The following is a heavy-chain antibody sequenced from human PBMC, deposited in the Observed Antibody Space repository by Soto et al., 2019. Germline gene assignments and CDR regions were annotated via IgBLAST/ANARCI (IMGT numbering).Heavy chain of an antibody. CDR3: ASSEIGGATSLLDAFDI. Sequence: QVQLVQSGAEVKKPGSSVKVSCKASGGTFSSYAISWVRQAPGQGLEWMGGIIPIFGTANYAQKFQGRVTITADESTCTAYMELSSLRSEDTAVYYCASSEIGGATSLLDAFDIWGQGTMVTVSS. J-gene: IGHJ3*02. D-gene: IGHD1-26*01. CDR2: IIPIFGTA. CDR1: GGTFSSYA. V-gene: IGHV1-69*01.